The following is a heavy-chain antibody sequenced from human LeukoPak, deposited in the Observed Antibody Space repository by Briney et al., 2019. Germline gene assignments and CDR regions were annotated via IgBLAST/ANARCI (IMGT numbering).Heavy chain of an antibody. CDR1: GSSISSYY. CDR2: IYYSGST. CDR3: ARFTPVYCSSTSRNPAFDI. D-gene: IGHD2-2*01. J-gene: IGHJ3*02. Sequence: SETLSLTCTVSGSSISSYYWSWIRQPPGKGLEWIGYIYYSGSTNYNPSLKGRVTISVDTSKNQFSLKLSSVTAADTAVYYCARFTPVYCSSTSRNPAFDIWGQGTMVTVSS. V-gene: IGHV4-59*01.